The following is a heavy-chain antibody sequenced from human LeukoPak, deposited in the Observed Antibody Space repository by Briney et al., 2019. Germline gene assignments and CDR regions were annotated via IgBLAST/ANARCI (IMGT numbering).Heavy chain of an antibody. CDR2: INPNSGGT. J-gene: IGHJ4*02. V-gene: IGHV1-2*06. Sequence: ASVKVSCKASGYSFTGYYIYWVRQAHGQGLEWMGRINPNSGGTNYAQKFQDRVTMARDTSISTAYMELSSLRSDDTAVYYCARVMGYCSTGSCSTPFDYWGQGTLVTVSS. CDR1: GYSFTGYY. D-gene: IGHD2-15*01. CDR3: ARVMGYCSTGSCSTPFDY.